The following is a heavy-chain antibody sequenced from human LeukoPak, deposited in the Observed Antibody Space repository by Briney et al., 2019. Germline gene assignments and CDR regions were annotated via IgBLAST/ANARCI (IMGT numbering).Heavy chain of an antibody. CDR3: ARKGNGIYYFDY. V-gene: IGHV4-31*03. J-gene: IGHJ4*02. CDR1: GGSTSSGGYY. D-gene: IGHD2/OR15-2a*01. Sequence: PSQTLSLTCTVSGGSTSSGGYYWSWIRQLPGKGLEWIGYIYNTGSTYYNPSLQSRVTVSVDTSKNQFSLKLSSVTAADTAVYYCARKGNGIYYFDYWGQGTLVTVSS. CDR2: IYNTGST.